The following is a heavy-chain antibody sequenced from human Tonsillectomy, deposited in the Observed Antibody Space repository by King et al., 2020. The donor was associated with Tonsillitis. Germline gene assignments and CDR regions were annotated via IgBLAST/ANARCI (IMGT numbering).Heavy chain of an antibody. CDR2: INHSGST. D-gene: IGHD4-17*01. CDR3: ASGSWGRTVTSKTDY. CDR1: GGSFSGYY. V-gene: IGHV4-34*01. J-gene: IGHJ4*02. Sequence: VQLQQWGAGLLKPSETLSRNCAVYGGSFSGYYWRWIRQPPGKGLEWIGEINHSGSTNYNPSLKSRDTISVDTSKNQFSLKLSSVTAADTAVYYCASGSWGRTVTSKTDYWGQGTLVTVSS.